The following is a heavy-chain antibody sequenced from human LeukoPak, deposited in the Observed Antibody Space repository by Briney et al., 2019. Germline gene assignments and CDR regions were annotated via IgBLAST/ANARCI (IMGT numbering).Heavy chain of an antibody. CDR3: ARDHNPYIPIDKFDTYNWFDP. J-gene: IGHJ5*02. D-gene: IGHD3-9*01. CDR1: GYTFTGYY. V-gene: IGHV1-2*06. CDR2: INPNSGGT. Sequence: GASVKVSCKASGYTFTGYYMHWVRQAPGQGLEWKGRINPNSGGTNYAQKFQGRVTMTRDTSISTAYMELSRLRSDDTAVYYCARDHNPYIPIDKFDTYNWFDPWGQGTLVTVSS.